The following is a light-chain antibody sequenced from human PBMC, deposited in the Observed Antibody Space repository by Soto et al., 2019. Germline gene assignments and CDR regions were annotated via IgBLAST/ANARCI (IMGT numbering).Light chain of an antibody. CDR2: SAF. CDR1: QSISNN. Sequence: EIVRTQSPASLSLSQGERATLACSSSQSISNNLAWYQQKPGQAPRLVIYSAFTRATGIPARFSGSGSGTEFTLTISSLQSEDFAVYYCQQYNKWPPWTFGQGTKVDIK. J-gene: IGKJ1*01. CDR3: QQYNKWPPWT. V-gene: IGKV3-15*01.